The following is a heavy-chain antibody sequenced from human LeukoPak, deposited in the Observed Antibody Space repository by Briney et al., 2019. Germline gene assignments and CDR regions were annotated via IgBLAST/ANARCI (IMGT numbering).Heavy chain of an antibody. Sequence: GESLKISCKGSEYSFTSYWIGWVRQMPGKGLEWMGIIYPGDSDTRYSPSFQGKVTISADKSISTAYLQWSSLKASDTAMYYCARSMTTVPYYFDYWGQGTLVTVS. CDR3: ARSMTTVPYYFDY. V-gene: IGHV5-51*01. CDR2: IYPGDSDT. J-gene: IGHJ4*02. D-gene: IGHD4-17*01. CDR1: EYSFTSYW.